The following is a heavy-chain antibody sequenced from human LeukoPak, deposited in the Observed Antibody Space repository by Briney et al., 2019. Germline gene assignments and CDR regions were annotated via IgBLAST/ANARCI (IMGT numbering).Heavy chain of an antibody. CDR2: INHSGSN. CDR3: ARSNSGTYYSN. V-gene: IGHV4-34*01. J-gene: IGHJ4*02. Sequence: SETLSLTCAVSGGSFRGYYWSWVRPPPGKGLEWIGEINHSGSNNYNPSLKSRVTISEDTSKNQFSLKLNSVTAADTAVYYCARSNSGTYYSNWGQGALVTVSS. CDR1: GGSFRGYY. D-gene: IGHD3-10*01.